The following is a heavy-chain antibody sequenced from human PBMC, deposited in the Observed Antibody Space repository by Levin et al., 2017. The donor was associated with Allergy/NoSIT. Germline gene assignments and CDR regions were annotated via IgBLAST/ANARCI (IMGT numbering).Heavy chain of an antibody. CDR1: GYTFTSYY. CDR2: INPSGGST. CDR3: ASGCYSSGCHNWFDP. D-gene: IGHD6-19*01. V-gene: IGHV1-46*01. Sequence: ASVKVSCKASGYTFTSYYMHWVRQAPGQGLEWMGIINPSGGSTSYAQKFQGRVTMTRDTSTSTVYMELSSLRSEDTAVYYCASGCYSSGCHNWFDPWGQGTLVTVSS. J-gene: IGHJ5*02.